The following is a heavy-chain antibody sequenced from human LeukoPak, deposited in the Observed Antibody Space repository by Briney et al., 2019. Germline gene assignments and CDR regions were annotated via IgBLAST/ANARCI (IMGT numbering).Heavy chain of an antibody. V-gene: IGHV3-23*01. CDR2: ISGSGGST. J-gene: IGHJ4*02. Sequence: GGSLRLSCAASGFTFSSYAMSWVRQAPGKGLEWVSAISGSGGSTYYADSVKGRFTISRDNSKNTLYLQMNSLRAEDTAVYYCARIYNSGWLFDYWGQGTLVTVSS. CDR3: ARIYNSGWLFDY. D-gene: IGHD6-19*01. CDR1: GFTFSSYA.